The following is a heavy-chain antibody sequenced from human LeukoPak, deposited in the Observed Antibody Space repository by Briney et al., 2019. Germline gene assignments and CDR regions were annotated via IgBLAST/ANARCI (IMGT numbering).Heavy chain of an antibody. V-gene: IGHV3-23*01. J-gene: IGHJ6*02. Sequence: PGGSLRLSCAASVFTLSSYPMSWVRQAPGKGLEWGSDINYRGGSTYYADSVKGRVTISRDNSRDTLYLQMYSLRAEDTAVYYYASRRYSSSWSFHFNTPYDYYYGMDVWGQGTTVTVSS. CDR1: VFTLSSYP. D-gene: IGHD6-13*01. CDR2: INYRGGST. CDR3: ASRRYSSSWSFHFNTPYDYYYGMDV.